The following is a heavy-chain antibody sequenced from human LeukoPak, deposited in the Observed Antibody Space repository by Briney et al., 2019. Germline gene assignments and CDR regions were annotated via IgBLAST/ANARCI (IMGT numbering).Heavy chain of an antibody. CDR1: EFSVKYNY. CDR2: IKQDGSDK. Sequence: GGSLRLSCAASEFSVKYNYMTWVRQAPGKGLEWVGNIKQDGSDKNYMDSVKGRFTISRDNTKNSVYLQMSSLRAEDTAVYYCAREVWGPEYWGQGTLVTVSS. CDR3: AREVWGPEY. D-gene: IGHD1-14*01. V-gene: IGHV3-7*01. J-gene: IGHJ4*02.